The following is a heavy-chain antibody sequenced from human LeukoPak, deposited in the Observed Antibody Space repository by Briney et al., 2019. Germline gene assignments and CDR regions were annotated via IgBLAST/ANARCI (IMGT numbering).Heavy chain of an antibody. V-gene: IGHV1-18*01. D-gene: IGHD5-18*01. CDR3: ARDTAMAYYEESYFDP. CDR1: SYSFTSYG. J-gene: IGHJ5*02. CDR2: ISPNDGNT. Sequence: ASVKVSCKASSYSFTSYGIIWVRQAPGQGLEWMGWISPNDGNTIYVQKLQGRVTMTTDTSMSTAYMDLRSLRSDDTAVYYCARDTAMAYYEESYFDPWGQGTLVTVSS.